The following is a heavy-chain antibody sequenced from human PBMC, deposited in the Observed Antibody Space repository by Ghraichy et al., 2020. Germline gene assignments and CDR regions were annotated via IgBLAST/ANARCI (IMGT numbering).Heavy chain of an antibody. CDR3: ARDPASYSSSSYYMDV. J-gene: IGHJ6*03. V-gene: IGHV3-11*06. CDR2: ISSSSSYT. Sequence: GGSLRLSCAASGFTFSDYYMSWIRQAPGKGLEWVSYISSSSSYTNYADSVKGRFTISRDNAKNSLYLQMNSLRAEDTAVYHCARDPASYSSSSYYMDVWGKGTTVTVSS. D-gene: IGHD6-6*01. CDR1: GFTFSDYY.